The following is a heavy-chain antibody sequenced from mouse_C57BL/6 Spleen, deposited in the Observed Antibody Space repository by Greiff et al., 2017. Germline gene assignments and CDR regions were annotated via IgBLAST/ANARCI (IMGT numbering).Heavy chain of an antibody. J-gene: IGHJ3*01. CDR3: TGGDVWFAY. D-gene: IGHD3-3*01. V-gene: IGHV6-3*01. CDR1: GFTFSNYW. Sequence: EVKLVESGGGLVQPGGSMKLSCVASGFTFSNYWMNWVRQSPEKGLEWVAQIRLKSDNYATHYAESVKGRFTISRDDSKSSVYLQMSNLRAEDTGIYYCTGGDVWFAYWGQGTLVTVSA. CDR2: IRLKSDNYAT.